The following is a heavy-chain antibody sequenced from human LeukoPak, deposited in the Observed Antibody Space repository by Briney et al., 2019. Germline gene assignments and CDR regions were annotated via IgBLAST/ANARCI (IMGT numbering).Heavy chain of an antibody. CDR2: IYYSGST. J-gene: IGHJ3*02. V-gene: IGHV4-59*01. CDR1: GGSISSYY. CDR3: ARAEPYYDILTGSRKSDAFDI. Sequence: SETLSLTCTVSGGSISSYYWSWIRQPPGKGLEWIGYIYYSGSTNYNPSLKSRVTMSVDTSKNQFSLKLSSVTAADTAVYYCARAEPYYDILTGSRKSDAFDIWGQGTMVTVSS. D-gene: IGHD3-9*01.